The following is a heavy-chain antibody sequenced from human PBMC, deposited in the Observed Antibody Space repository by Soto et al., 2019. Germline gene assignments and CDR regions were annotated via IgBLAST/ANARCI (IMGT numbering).Heavy chain of an antibody. CDR2: IYYSGST. J-gene: IGHJ3*02. CDR1: GGSISSYY. D-gene: IGHD2-2*01. Sequence: SETLSLTCTVSGGSISSYYWSWIRQPPGKGLEWIGYIYYSGSTNYNPSLKSRVTISVDTSKNQISLKLSSVTAADTAVYYCARVLGYCSSTSCYSDAFDIWGQGTMVTVSS. V-gene: IGHV4-59*01. CDR3: ARVLGYCSSTSCYSDAFDI.